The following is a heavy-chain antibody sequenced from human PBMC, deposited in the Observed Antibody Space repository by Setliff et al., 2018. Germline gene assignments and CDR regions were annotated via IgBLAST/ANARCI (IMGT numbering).Heavy chain of an antibody. Sequence: SETLSLTCTVSGGSISSGSHYWTWIRQPTGKRLEWIGHIDPSGDTNYSPSLKSRVTISRDTSKNQLSLELTSVTAADTAVYYCARHFRSSKVQFLEYLTDYYFDSWGQGTLVTVSS. V-gene: IGHV4-61*09. CDR2: IDPSGDT. CDR3: ARHFRSSKVQFLEYLTDYYFDS. D-gene: IGHD3-3*01. J-gene: IGHJ4*02. CDR1: GGSISSGSHY.